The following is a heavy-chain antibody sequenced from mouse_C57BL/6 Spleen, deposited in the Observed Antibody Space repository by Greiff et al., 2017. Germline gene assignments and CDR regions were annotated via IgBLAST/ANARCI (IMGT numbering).Heavy chain of an antibody. V-gene: IGHV3-6*01. D-gene: IGHD4-1*01. CDR3: ARVGLGAWFAY. J-gene: IGHJ3*01. CDR2: ISYDGSN. Sequence: EVKLQESGPGLVKPSQSLSLTCSVTGYSITSGYYWNWIRQFPGNKLEWMGYISYDGSNNYNPSLKNRISITRDTSKNQFFLKLNSVTTEDTATYYCARVGLGAWFAYWGQGTLVTVSA. CDR1: GYSITSGYY.